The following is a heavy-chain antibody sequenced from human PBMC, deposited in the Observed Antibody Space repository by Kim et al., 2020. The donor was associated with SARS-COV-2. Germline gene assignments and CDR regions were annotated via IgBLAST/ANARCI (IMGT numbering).Heavy chain of an antibody. CDR3: AKGGYCSSTSCYIPYYYGMDV. Sequence: GGSLRLSCAASGFTFSNYAMSWVRQAPGKGLEWVSIIYSGGSNTYYTDSVKGRFTISRDNSKNTLHLQMNSLRAEDTAVYYCAKGGYCSSTSCYIPYYYGMDVWGQGTTVTVSS. CDR2: IYSGGSNT. D-gene: IGHD2-2*02. V-gene: IGHV3-23*03. CDR1: GFTFSNYA. J-gene: IGHJ6*02.